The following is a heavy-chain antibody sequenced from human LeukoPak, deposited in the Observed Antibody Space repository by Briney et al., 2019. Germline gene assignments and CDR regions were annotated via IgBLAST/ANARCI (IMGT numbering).Heavy chain of an antibody. CDR3: ARGFGSSWYGDPVDY. V-gene: IGHV3-21*01. D-gene: IGHD6-13*01. J-gene: IGHJ4*02. CDR1: GFTFSSYS. CDR2: ISSSSSYI. Sequence: GGSLRLSCAASGFTFSSYSMNWVRQAPGKGLEWVSSISSSSSYIYYADSVKGRFTISRDNAKNSLYLQMNSLRAEDTAVYYCARGFGSSWYGDPVDYWGQGTLVTVSS.